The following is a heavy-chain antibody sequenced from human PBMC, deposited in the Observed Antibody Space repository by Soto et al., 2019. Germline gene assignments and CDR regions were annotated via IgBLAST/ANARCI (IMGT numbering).Heavy chain of an antibody. Sequence: GGSLRLSCAASGFTFSSYSMNWVRQAPGKGLEWVSSISSSSSYIYYADSVKGRFTISRDNAKNSLYLQMNSLRAEDTAVYYCARDRLTGSSWPEGGWFDPWGQGTLVTVSS. V-gene: IGHV3-21*01. CDR3: ARDRLTGSSWPEGGWFDP. CDR2: ISSSSSYI. CDR1: GFTFSSYS. J-gene: IGHJ5*02. D-gene: IGHD6-13*01.